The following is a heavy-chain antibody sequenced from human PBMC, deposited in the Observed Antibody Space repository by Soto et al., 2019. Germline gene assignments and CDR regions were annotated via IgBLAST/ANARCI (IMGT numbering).Heavy chain of an antibody. CDR3: ARGRRDYGGNTGWYFDL. J-gene: IGHJ2*01. D-gene: IGHD4-17*01. CDR1: GFTFSSYS. V-gene: IGHV3-21*01. CDR2: ISSSSSYI. Sequence: EVQLVESGGGLVKPGGSLRLSCAASGFTFSSYSMNWVRQAPGKGLEWVSSISSSSSYIYYADSVKGRFTISRDNAKNPLYLQMNSLRAEDTAVYYCARGRRDYGGNTGWYFDLWGRGTPVTVSS.